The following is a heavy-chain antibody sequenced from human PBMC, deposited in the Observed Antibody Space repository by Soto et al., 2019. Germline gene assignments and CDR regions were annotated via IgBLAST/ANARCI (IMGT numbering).Heavy chain of an antibody. CDR3: ARGFQFPFWTV. CDR2: IYYSGST. D-gene: IGHD3-3*01. Sequence: PSETLSLTCTVSGGSISSYYWSWIRQPPGKGLEWIGYIYYSGSTNYNPSLKSRVVISVDTSKNQFSLKLSSVTAADTAVYYCARGFQFPFWTVWGEGTTVTVSS. V-gene: IGHV4-59*12. CDR1: GGSISSYY. J-gene: IGHJ6*04.